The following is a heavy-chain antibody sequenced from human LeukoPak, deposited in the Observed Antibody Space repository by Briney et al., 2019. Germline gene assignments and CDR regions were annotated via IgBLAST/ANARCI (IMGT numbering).Heavy chain of an antibody. CDR2: KSYDGSKK. Sequence: PGRSLTLSCAVAGITFSRNAIHWVRQAPGKGRKWVAVKSYDGSKKFYADSVKGRFTISRDNSKHTLYLQMNSLRAEDTAVYSCARDRVPPASGVFTYYMDVWGKGTTVIVSS. D-gene: IGHD3-10*01. CDR1: GITFSRNA. J-gene: IGHJ6*03. V-gene: IGHV3-30*01. CDR3: ARDRVPPASGVFTYYMDV.